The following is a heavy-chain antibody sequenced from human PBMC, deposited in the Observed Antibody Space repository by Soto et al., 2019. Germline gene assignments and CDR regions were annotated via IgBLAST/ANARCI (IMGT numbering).Heavy chain of an antibody. CDR1: GFTFSSYA. J-gene: IGHJ4*02. CDR2: ITGSGVST. CDR3: SKDAKTTSGWFLDS. Sequence: GGSLRLSCAASGFTFSSYAMTWVRRAPGKGLEWVSAITGSGVSTYHADSVKGRFTISRDNSANTLYLQMNGLSAEDTAVYYCSKDAKTTSGWFLDSWGPGNLVTVSS. V-gene: IGHV3-23*01. D-gene: IGHD6-19*01.